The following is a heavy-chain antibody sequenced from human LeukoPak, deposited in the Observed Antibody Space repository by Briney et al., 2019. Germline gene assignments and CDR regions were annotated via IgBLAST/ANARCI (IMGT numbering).Heavy chain of an antibody. Sequence: GGSVRLFCAASGFTFSGSWMDWVRQAPGKGLEWVANINQDGSETYYVDSAKGRFTISRDNAKNSLYLQMDSLRVEDTAMYYCTKALDFWGQGTLVTVSS. CDR2: INQDGSET. V-gene: IGHV3-7*01. CDR1: GFTFSGSW. CDR3: TKALDF. J-gene: IGHJ4*02.